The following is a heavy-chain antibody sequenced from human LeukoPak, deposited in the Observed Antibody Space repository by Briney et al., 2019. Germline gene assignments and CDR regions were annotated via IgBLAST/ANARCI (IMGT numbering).Heavy chain of an antibody. CDR1: GFTFSSYA. J-gene: IGHJ4*02. CDR3: ARFYCSSTSCYTRPFDY. Sequence: PGGSQRLSCAASGFTFSSYAMSWVRQAPGKGLEWVSAISGSGGSTYYADSVKGRFTISRDNSKNTLYLQMNSLRAEDTAVYYCARFYCSSTSCYTRPFDYWGQGTLVTVSS. D-gene: IGHD2-2*02. CDR2: ISGSGGST. V-gene: IGHV3-23*01.